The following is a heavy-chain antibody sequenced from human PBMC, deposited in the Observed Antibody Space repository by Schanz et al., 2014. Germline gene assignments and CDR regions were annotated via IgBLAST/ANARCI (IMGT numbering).Heavy chain of an antibody. CDR1: GFTFSDYY. Sequence: VQLVESGGGLVKPGGSLRLSCVASGFTFSDYYMSWIRQAPGKGLEWVARIKSESDGGTTDYAAPVQGRFTISRDDSKSTLYLQMNSLKTEDTAVYYCTTPDYYGSGSYSDAFDIWGQGTKVTVSS. CDR3: TTPDYYGSGSYSDAFDI. D-gene: IGHD3-10*01. V-gene: IGHV3-15*01. J-gene: IGHJ3*02. CDR2: IKSESDGGTT.